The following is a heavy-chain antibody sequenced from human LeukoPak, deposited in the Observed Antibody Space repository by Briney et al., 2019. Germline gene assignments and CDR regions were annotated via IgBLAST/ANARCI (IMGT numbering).Heavy chain of an antibody. Sequence: PGGSPRLSCAASGFTFSIYGMSWVRQAPGKGLEWVSAIIGSGDSTYYADSVKGRFIISRDNSKNTLYVQMNSLRAEDTAVYYCARGALYYMDVWGKGTTVTISS. CDR2: IIGSGDST. CDR3: ARGALYYMDV. J-gene: IGHJ6*03. V-gene: IGHV3-23*01. CDR1: GFTFSIYG.